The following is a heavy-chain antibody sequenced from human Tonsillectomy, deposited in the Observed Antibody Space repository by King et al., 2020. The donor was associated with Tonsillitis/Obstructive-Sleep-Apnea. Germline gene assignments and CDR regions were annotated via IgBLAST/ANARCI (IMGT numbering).Heavy chain of an antibody. CDR3: AKDVLMLGAD. CDR1: GFTFSRSA. Sequence: VQLVESGGGLVQPGGSLRLSCAASGFTFSRSAMSWVRQTPGKGLEWVSAITGSGGTTHYADSVKGRFTISRDNSKNTVSLQMNSLSAEDTAVYYCAKDVLMLGADWGQGTLVTVSS. V-gene: IGHV3-23*04. D-gene: IGHD3-16*01. CDR2: ITGSGGTT. J-gene: IGHJ4*02.